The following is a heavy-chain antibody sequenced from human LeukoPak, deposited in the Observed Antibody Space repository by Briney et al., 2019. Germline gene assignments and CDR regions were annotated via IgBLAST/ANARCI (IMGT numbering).Heavy chain of an antibody. CDR2: ISYDGSNK. CDR3: AREGPYSSSWSFDY. J-gene: IGHJ4*02. CDR1: EFVLRPYT. V-gene: IGHV3-30-3*01. Sequence: PGGSLRLSCAASEFVLRPYTIHWARQAPGKGLEWVAVISYDGSNKYYADSVKGRFTISRDNSKNTLYLQMNSLRAEDTAVYYCAREGPYSSSWSFDYWGQGTLVTVSS. D-gene: IGHD6-13*01.